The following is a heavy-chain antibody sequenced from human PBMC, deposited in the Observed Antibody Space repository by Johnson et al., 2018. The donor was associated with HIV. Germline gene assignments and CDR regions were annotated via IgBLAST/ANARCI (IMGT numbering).Heavy chain of an antibody. CDR3: AKHSYGLRGAFDS. V-gene: IGHV3-66*04. CDR1: GFTVSSNY. D-gene: IGHD5-18*01. CDR2: IYSGGST. Sequence: VQLVESGGGLVQPGGSLRLSCAASGFTVSSNYMSWVRQAPGKGLEWVSVIYSGGSTYYADSVKGRFTISRDNAKNTLYLQMNSLRAEDTAVYYCAKHSYGLRGAFDSWGHGTTVTVSA. J-gene: IGHJ3*02.